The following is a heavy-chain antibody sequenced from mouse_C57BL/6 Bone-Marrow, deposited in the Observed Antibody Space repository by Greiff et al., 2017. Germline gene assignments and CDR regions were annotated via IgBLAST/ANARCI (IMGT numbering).Heavy chain of an antibody. CDR3: ARIGGYYVYYAMDD. CDR2: IYPGSGNT. J-gene: IGHJ4*01. V-gene: IGHV1-66*01. D-gene: IGHD2-3*01. Sequence: QVQLQQSGPELVKPGASVKISCKASGYSFTSYYIHWVKQRPGQGLEWIGWIYPGSGNTKYNEKFKGKATLTADTSSSTAYMQLSSLTSEDSAVXYCARIGGYYVYYAMDDWGQGTSVTVSS. CDR1: GYSFTSYY.